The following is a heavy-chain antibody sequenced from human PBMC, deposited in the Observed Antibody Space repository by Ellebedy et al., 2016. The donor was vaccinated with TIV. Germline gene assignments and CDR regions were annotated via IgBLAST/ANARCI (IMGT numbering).Heavy chain of an antibody. CDR3: AKKGYCTDGSCPRDLFYFDY. J-gene: IGHJ4*02. V-gene: IGHV3-23*01. Sequence: GESLKISCAASGFIISSYGMSWVRQAPGKGLEWVSTISGSGGSTYYADSVKGRFTISRDNSKNTLYLQMNSLRAEDTAVYYCAKKGYCTDGSCPRDLFYFDYWGQGTLVTVSS. D-gene: IGHD2-15*01. CDR2: ISGSGGST. CDR1: GFIISSYG.